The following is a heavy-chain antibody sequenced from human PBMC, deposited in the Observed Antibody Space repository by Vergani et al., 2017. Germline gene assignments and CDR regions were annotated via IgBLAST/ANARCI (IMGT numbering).Heavy chain of an antibody. J-gene: IGHJ5*02. Sequence: QVQLQESGPGLVKPSQTLSLTCTVSGGSISSGGYYWSWIRQHPGKGLEWIGYIYYSGSTYYNPSLKSRVTISVDTSKNQFSLKLCSVTAAGAAEYYWARGILVVPSLSVVKYFHPWGQGTLVTVSS. CDR1: GGSISSGGYY. D-gene: IGHD2-2*01. CDR3: ARGILVVPSLSVVKYFHP. CDR2: IYYSGST. V-gene: IGHV4-31*03.